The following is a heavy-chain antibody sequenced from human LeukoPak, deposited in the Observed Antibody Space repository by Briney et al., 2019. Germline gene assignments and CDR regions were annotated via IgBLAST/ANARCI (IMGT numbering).Heavy chain of an antibody. J-gene: IGHJ4*02. Sequence: NHGESLKISCKGSGYSFTSYWIGWVRQMPGKGLEWMGIIYPGDSDTRYSPSFQGQVTISADKSISTAYLQWSSLKASDTAMYYCARHAELLWFGEGFDYWGQGTLVTVSS. CDR2: IYPGDSDT. CDR3: ARHAELLWFGEGFDY. CDR1: GYSFTSYW. D-gene: IGHD3-10*01. V-gene: IGHV5-51*01.